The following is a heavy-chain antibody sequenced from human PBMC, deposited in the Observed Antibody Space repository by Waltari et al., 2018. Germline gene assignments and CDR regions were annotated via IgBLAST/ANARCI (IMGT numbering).Heavy chain of an antibody. V-gene: IGHV3-53*01. CDR1: GVTVSNNY. CDR2: IYSGGNT. Sequence: EVQLVESGGGLIQPGGSLRLSWLASGVTVSNNYMTWLRQAPGKGLELVSLIYSGGNTYYADSVRGRFTISRDGSKNTVYLQMNSLRAEDTAVYFCARNQVETALGYWGQGTLVTVSS. J-gene: IGHJ4*02. CDR3: ARNQVETALGY. D-gene: IGHD2-21*02.